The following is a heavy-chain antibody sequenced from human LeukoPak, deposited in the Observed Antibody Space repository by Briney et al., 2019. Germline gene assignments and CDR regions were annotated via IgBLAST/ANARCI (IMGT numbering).Heavy chain of an antibody. CDR1: GFTFTTAW. J-gene: IGHJ4*02. D-gene: IGHD3/OR15-3a*01. CDR3: TAGTGRSDFDS. Sequence: PGGSLRLSCVASGFTFTTAWMTWVRQAPGKGLGWVGRIKSRISGETRDYAEAVRGRFTISRDDSKNTLSLQMNSLRTEDTALYYCTAGTGRSDFDSWGQGTLVTVSS. CDR2: IKSRISGETR. V-gene: IGHV3-15*01.